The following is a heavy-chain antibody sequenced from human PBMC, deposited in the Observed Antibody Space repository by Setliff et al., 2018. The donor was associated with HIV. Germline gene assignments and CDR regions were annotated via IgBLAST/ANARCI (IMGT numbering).Heavy chain of an antibody. V-gene: IGHV3-23*01. J-gene: IGHJ4*02. CDR1: GSTFSNYA. CDR2: ILSTGERT. Sequence: PGGSLRLSCAASGSTFSNYAMSWVRQAPGEGLEWVSAILSTGERTFYADSVKGRFTISRDNSKNTVYLQMNSLRAEDTAEYYCAKELAASGLGYFDSWGRGILVTVSS. D-gene: IGHD3-22*01. CDR3: AKELAASGLGYFDS.